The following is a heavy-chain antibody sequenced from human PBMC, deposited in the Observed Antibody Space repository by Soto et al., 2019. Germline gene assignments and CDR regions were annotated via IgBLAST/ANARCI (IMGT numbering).Heavy chain of an antibody. Sequence: GGSLRLSCAASGFTFSSHWMSWFRRAAGKGLEWVANIKTDGSEKYYADSVKGRFTVSRNNTQNSVFLQMSSLRAEDTAVYYCTRVHMLALLAASPWFDPCGQGTRVT. V-gene: IGHV3-7*04. CDR2: IKTDGSEK. CDR1: GFTFSSHW. J-gene: IGHJ5*02. D-gene: IGHD2-15*01. CDR3: TRVHMLALLAASPWFDP.